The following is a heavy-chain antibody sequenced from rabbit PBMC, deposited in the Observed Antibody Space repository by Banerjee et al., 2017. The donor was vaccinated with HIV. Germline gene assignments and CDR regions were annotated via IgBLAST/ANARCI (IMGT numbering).Heavy chain of an antibody. D-gene: IGHD1-1*01. CDR2: IYAGSSGST. V-gene: IGHV1S40*01. J-gene: IGHJ4*01. Sequence: QSLEESGGDLVKPGASLTLTCTASGFSFSSSYYMCWVRQAPGKGLEWIACIYAGSSGSTYYASLAKGRFTISKTSSTTVTLQMTSLTAADTATYFCARRESGVGFYYNLWGPGTLVTVS. CDR1: GFSFSSSYY. CDR3: ARRESGVGFYYNL.